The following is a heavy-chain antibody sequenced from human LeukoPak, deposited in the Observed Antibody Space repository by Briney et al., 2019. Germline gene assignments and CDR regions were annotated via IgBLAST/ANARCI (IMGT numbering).Heavy chain of an antibody. CDR1: GGSIRNYC. V-gene: IGHV4-59*01. CDR2: FSDSGNT. Sequence: PSETLSLTCAVSGGSIRNYCWNWIRQPPGKGLEWIGYFSDSGNTDYKPSLKSRVSMSLDTSKNQLSLKMTSATAADTAVYFCARWHSHGRYFDYWGQGVLVTVSS. CDR3: ARWHSHGRYFDY. D-gene: IGHD2-21*01. J-gene: IGHJ4*02.